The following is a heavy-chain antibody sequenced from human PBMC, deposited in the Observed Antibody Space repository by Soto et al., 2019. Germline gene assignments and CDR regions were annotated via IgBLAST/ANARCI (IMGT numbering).Heavy chain of an antibody. V-gene: IGHV4-39*01. Sequence: QLQLQESGPGLVKPSETLSLTCTVSGGSISSSSYYWGWIRQPPGKGLEWIGSIYYSGSTYYNPSLKSRVTISIDTSKNQFSLKLSSVTAADTAVYYCWGTGYYNRAQIDYWGQGTLVTVSS. CDR2: IYYSGST. CDR3: WGTGYYNRAQIDY. CDR1: GGSISSSSYY. D-gene: IGHD3-9*01. J-gene: IGHJ4*02.